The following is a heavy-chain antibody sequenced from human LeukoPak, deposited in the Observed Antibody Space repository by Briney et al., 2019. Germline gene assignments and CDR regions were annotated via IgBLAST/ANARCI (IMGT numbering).Heavy chain of an antibody. CDR2: INSDGSST. J-gene: IGHJ4*02. CDR3: ARVLLERREVYFDY. CDR1: GFTFSIYW. Sequence: GGSLRLSCAASGFTFSIYWMHWVRQAPGKGLVWVSRINSDGSSTTYADSVKGRFTISRDNAKNTLYLQMNSLRAEDTAVYYCARVLLERREVYFDYWGQGTLVTVSS. V-gene: IGHV3-74*01. D-gene: IGHD1-1*01.